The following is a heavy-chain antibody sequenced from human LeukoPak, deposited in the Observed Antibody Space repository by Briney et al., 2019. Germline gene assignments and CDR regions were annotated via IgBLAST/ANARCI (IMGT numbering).Heavy chain of an antibody. D-gene: IGHD6-19*01. CDR3: ASRSSLDTSSGWYYDY. J-gene: IGHJ4*02. Sequence: PSETLSLTCTVSGGSISSGSYYWSWIRQHPGKGLEWIGHIYYSGSTYHNPSLKSRVTISVDTSKNQFSLKLSSVTAADTAVYYCASRSSLDTSSGWYYDYWGQGTLVTVSS. CDR1: GGSISSGSYY. CDR2: IYYSGST. V-gene: IGHV4-31*03.